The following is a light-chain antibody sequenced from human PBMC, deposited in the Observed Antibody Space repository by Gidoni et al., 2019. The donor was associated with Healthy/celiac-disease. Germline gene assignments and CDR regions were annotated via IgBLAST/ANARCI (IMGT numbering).Light chain of an antibody. J-gene: IGLJ2*01. CDR1: SLRSYY. V-gene: IGLV3-19*01. CDR3: NSRDSSGNHLGV. CDR2: GKN. Sequence: SSELTQDPAVSVAFGQPVRITCQGDSLRSYYASWYQQNPGQAPVLVIYGKNNRHSGIPDRFSGSSSGNTASLTITGAQAEDEADYYCNSRDSSGNHLGVFGGGTKLTVL.